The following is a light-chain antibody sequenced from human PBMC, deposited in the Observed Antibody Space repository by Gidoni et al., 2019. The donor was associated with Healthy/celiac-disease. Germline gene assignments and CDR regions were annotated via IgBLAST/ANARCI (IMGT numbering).Light chain of an antibody. V-gene: IGKV4-1*01. J-gene: IGKJ1*01. Sequence: DIVMTQSPDSLAVPLGERATIHCKSSQSVLYSSNNKSYLAWYQQKPGQPPKLLIYWAATREFGVPDRFSGSGSGTDFTLTSSSLQAEDVAVYYCQQYYSTPPTFXQXTKVEIK. CDR3: QQYYSTPPT. CDR2: WAA. CDR1: QSVLYSSNNKSY.